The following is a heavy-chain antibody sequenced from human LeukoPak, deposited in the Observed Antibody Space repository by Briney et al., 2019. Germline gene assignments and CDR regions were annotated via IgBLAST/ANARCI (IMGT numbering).Heavy chain of an antibody. Sequence: SETLSLTCTVSGGSISSGDYYWSWIRQPPGKGLEWIGYIYYSGSTYYNPSLKSRVTISVDTSKNQFSLKLSSVTAADTAVYYCARVVFGYSYGYKSYGMDVWGQGTTVTVSS. CDR2: IYYSGST. CDR3: ARVVFGYSYGYKSYGMDV. D-gene: IGHD5-18*01. V-gene: IGHV4-30-4*01. J-gene: IGHJ6*02. CDR1: GGSISSGDYY.